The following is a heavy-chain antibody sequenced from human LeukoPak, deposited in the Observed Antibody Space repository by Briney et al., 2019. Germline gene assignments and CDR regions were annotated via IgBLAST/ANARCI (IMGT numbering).Heavy chain of an antibody. V-gene: IGHV3-74*01. CDR1: GFTFSGFW. CDR2: INNDGTIT. CDR3: AKLATRLAARPNFDY. Sequence: GGSLRLSCAASGFTFSGFWMHWVRQAPGKGLVWVSRINNDGTITNYADSVKGRFTISRDNSKNSLYLQMDSLRADDTAVYYCAKLATRLAARPNFDYWGLGTLVAVSS. J-gene: IGHJ4*02. D-gene: IGHD6-6*01.